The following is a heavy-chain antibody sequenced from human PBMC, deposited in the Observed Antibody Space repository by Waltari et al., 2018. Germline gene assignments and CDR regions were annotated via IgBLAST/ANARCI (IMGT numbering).Heavy chain of an antibody. D-gene: IGHD1-26*01. V-gene: IGHV3-23*01. CDR1: VFSFGSPT. Sequence: EVHLLETGGGLVQPGGSLRLSCATAVFSFGSPTMIWVRKAPGKGLEWVSAMNSAGDTNYAASVKGRFTISSDKSKSTLYLQMNSLRVEDTARYYCVKPLDYSGAFLPFESWGQGALVTVSS. CDR2: MNSAGDT. J-gene: IGHJ4*02. CDR3: VKPLDYSGAFLPFES.